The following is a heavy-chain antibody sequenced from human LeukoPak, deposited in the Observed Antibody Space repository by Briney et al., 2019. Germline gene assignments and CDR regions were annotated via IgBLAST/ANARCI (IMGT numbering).Heavy chain of an antibody. CDR3: ARASTFDY. V-gene: IGHV3-30-3*01. CDR2: ISYDGSNK. CDR1: GFTFSSYA. J-gene: IGHJ4*02. Sequence: PGGSLRLSCAASGFTFSSYAMHWVRQAPGKGLEWVAFISYDGSNKYYADSVKGRFTISRDNSKKTLYLQMNSLRAEDTAVYYYARASTFDYWGQGTLVTVSS.